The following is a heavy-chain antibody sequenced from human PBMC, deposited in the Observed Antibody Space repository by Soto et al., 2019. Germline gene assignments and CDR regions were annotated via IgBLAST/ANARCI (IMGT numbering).Heavy chain of an antibody. J-gene: IGHJ4*02. V-gene: IGHV1-46*01. CDR3: ARDLDATTVTTSFDS. Sequence: QVQLMQSGAEVKKPGASVKVACKTSGFTFSKYYMHWLRQVPGQGLEWVGVINPSGRTTSYAQKFMGRVTETRDASSATVYLELNSLRSGDTAVYYCARDLDATTVTTSFDSWGQGTLVTVSS. CDR1: GFTFSKYY. CDR2: INPSGRTT. D-gene: IGHD4-17*01.